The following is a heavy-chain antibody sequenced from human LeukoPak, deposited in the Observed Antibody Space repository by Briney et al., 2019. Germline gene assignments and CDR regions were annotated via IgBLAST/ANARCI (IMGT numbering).Heavy chain of an antibody. V-gene: IGHV4-59*01. CDR1: GDSISTYY. D-gene: IGHD1-26*01. Sequence: SEALSLTCSFSGDSISTYYWSWIRQSPGKGLEWIGHIYSSGNTDYNSSLKSRVTISVDTSKSQFSLRLSSVTATDTAVYYCARLRWQLVGPYFDYWGQGILVTVSS. J-gene: IGHJ4*02. CDR2: IYSSGNT. CDR3: ARLRWQLVGPYFDY.